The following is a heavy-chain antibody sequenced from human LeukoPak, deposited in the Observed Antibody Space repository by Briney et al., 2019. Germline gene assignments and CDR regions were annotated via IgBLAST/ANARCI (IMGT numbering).Heavy chain of an antibody. V-gene: IGHV1-18*01. CDR1: GYTFTSYG. J-gene: IGHJ4*02. CDR3: ARDPRPYCSGGSCYSGY. D-gene: IGHD2-15*01. CDR2: ISAYNGNT. Sequence: ASVKVSCKASGYTFTSYGISWVRQAPGQGLEWMGWISAYNGNTNYAQKLQGRVTMTTDTSTSTAYMELRSLRSDDTAVYYCARDPRPYCSGGSCYSGYWGQGTLVIVSS.